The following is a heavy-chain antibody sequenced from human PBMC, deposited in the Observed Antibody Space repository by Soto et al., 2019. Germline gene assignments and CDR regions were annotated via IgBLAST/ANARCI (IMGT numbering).Heavy chain of an antibody. CDR3: AKDGGWSLAVAGLFDY. D-gene: IGHD6-19*01. Sequence: EVHLLEYGGGLVQPGGSLRLSCVVSGSTFSSDDMSWVRKAPGRGLEWVSGISDSGGSTYYADSVKGRFTISRDNAKNTLYLQMKSLRVEDTALYYCAKDGGWSLAVAGLFDYWGPGTQVTVSS. J-gene: IGHJ4*02. V-gene: IGHV3-23*01. CDR1: GSTFSSDD. CDR2: ISDSGGST.